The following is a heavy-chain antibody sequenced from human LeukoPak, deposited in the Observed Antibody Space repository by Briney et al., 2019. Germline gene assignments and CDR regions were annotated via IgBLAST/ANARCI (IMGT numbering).Heavy chain of an antibody. CDR2: IYHGDSDI. CDR1: GYRFINFW. CDR3: ARRESSGSIDY. J-gene: IGHJ4*02. D-gene: IGHD6-19*01. V-gene: IGHV5-51*01. Sequence: GESLKISCKGSGYRFINFWIGWVRQMPGKGLEWMGIIYHGDSDIRYSPSFQGQVTISADKSISTAYLQWSSLKASDTAMYYCARRESSGSIDYWGQGTLVTVSS.